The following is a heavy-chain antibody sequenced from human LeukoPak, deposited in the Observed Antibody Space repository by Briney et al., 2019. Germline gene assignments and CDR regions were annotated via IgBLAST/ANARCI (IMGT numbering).Heavy chain of an antibody. V-gene: IGHV4-39*01. J-gene: IGHJ2*01. CDR3: ARGGRSLVAAQFDL. CDR2: IYYSGST. CDR1: GGSISSSSYY. Sequence: SETLSLTCTVSGGSISSSSYYWGWIRQPPGKGLEWIGNIYYSGSTYYNPSLKSRVTISVNTSKNQFSLKLSSVTAADTAVYYCARGGRSLVAAQFDLWGRGTLVTVSS. D-gene: IGHD2-15*01.